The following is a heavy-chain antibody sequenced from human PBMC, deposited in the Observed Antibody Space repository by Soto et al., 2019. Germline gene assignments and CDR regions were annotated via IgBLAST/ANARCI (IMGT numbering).Heavy chain of an antibody. D-gene: IGHD3-3*01. V-gene: IGHV3-7*01. CDR2: IKQDGSEK. J-gene: IGHJ5*02. Sequence: GGSLRLSCAASGFTFSSYWMSWVSQAPGKGLEWVANIKQDGSEKYYVDSVKGRFTISRDNAKNSLYLQMNSLRAEDTAVYYCARSDYDFWSGSPPGFDPWGQGTLVTVSS. CDR1: GFTFSSYW. CDR3: ARSDYDFWSGSPPGFDP.